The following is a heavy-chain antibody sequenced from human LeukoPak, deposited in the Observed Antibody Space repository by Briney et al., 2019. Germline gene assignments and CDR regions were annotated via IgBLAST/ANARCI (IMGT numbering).Heavy chain of an antibody. V-gene: IGHV1-8*01. D-gene: IGHD3-16*01. Sequence: GASVKVSCKASGYTFTSYDINWVRQATGQGLEWMGWMNPNSGNTGYAQKFQGRVTTTRNTSISTAYMELSSLRSEDTAVYYCARARGPKVGEPVAIWGQGTLVTVSS. CDR1: GYTFTSYD. CDR2: MNPNSGNT. J-gene: IGHJ4*02. CDR3: ARARGPKVGEPVAI.